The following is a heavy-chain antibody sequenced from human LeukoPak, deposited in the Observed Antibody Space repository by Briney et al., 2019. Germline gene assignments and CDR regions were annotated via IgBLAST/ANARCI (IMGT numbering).Heavy chain of an antibody. CDR1: GFTFSSYA. V-gene: IGHV3-64*02. Sequence: GGSLRLSXAASGFTFSSYAMHWVRQAPGKGLEYVSAISSNGGSTYYADSVKGRFTISRDNSKNTLYLQMGSMRAEDMAVYYCARDGERRLEPPTYYYYYYYMDVWGKGTTVTVSS. D-gene: IGHD1-1*01. CDR2: ISSNGGST. J-gene: IGHJ6*03. CDR3: ARDGERRLEPPTYYYYYYYMDV.